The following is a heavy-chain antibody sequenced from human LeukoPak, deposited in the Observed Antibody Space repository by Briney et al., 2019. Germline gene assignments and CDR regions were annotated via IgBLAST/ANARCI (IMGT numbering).Heavy chain of an antibody. CDR3: ARDLVQLWSKDY. V-gene: IGHV3-48*03. CDR2: LSSSGRNI. CDR1: GFTFSNYE. D-gene: IGHD5-18*01. J-gene: IGHJ4*02. Sequence: GGSLRLSCAASGFTFSNYEFNWVRQAPGKGLEWVSYLSSSGRNIYYADSVKGRFTISRDNAKNSLYLQMNSLRAEDTAVYYCARDLVQLWSKDYWGQGTLVTVSS.